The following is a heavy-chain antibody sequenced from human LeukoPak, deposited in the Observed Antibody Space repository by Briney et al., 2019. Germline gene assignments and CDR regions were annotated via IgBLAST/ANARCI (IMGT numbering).Heavy chain of an antibody. J-gene: IGHJ5*02. Sequence: GGSLRLSCAASGFTFDDYAMHWVRQAPGKGLEWVSGVSWNSDAIFYADSVKGRFTISRDNAKNSLYLQMNGLIAEDTAAYYCMRGATDTTRWFDPWGQGTLVTVSS. CDR2: VSWNSDAI. CDR1: GFTFDDYA. V-gene: IGHV3-9*01. D-gene: IGHD1-7*01. CDR3: MRGATDTTRWFDP.